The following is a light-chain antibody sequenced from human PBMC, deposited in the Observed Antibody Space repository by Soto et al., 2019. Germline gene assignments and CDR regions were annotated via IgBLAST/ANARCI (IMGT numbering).Light chain of an antibody. Sequence: EIVLTQSPGTLSLSPGESATLSCRASQSVRNTYFAWYQQKPGQAPRLLIHGASSRATGIPDRFSGSGSGTDGTLTISRLEPEDFAVYYCQQYGSSPLTFGGGTKVEI. CDR3: QQYGSSPLT. CDR1: QSVRNTY. J-gene: IGKJ4*01. CDR2: GAS. V-gene: IGKV3-20*01.